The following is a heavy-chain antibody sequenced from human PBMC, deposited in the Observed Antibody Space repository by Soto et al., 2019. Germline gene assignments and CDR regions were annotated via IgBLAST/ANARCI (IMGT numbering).Heavy chain of an antibody. CDR2: ISGSGGST. Sequence: GGSLRLSCAASGLTFSSYAMSWVRQAPGKGLEWVSAISGSGGSTYYADSVKGRFTISRDNSKNTLYLQMNSLRAEDTAVYYCAKGAPVLRFLEWLLLFDYWGQGTLVTVSS. V-gene: IGHV3-23*01. J-gene: IGHJ4*02. CDR1: GLTFSSYA. D-gene: IGHD3-3*01. CDR3: AKGAPVLRFLEWLLLFDY.